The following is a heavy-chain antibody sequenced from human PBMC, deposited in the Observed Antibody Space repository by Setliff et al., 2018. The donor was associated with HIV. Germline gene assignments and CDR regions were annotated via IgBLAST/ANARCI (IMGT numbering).Heavy chain of an antibody. Sequence: GGSLRLSCVASGFIFSNFALHWVRQAPGKRLEWVAVIWYDGSNKYYADSGKGRFTISRDNSKNTLYLQMNSLRAEDTAVYYCARDKGYFDYWGQGTQVTVSS. CDR3: ARDKGYFDY. CDR2: IWYDGSNK. CDR1: GFIFSNFA. J-gene: IGHJ4*02. V-gene: IGHV3-33*08.